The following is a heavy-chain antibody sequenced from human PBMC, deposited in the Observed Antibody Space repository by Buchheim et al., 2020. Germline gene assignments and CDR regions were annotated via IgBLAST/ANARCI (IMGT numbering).Heavy chain of an antibody. Sequence: QVQLVESGGGVVQPGRSLRLSCAASGFTSSSYGMHWVRQAPGKGLEWVAVISYDGSNKYYADSVKGRFTISRDNSKNTLYLQMNSLRAEDTAVYYCAKVLRQYSSSSYYYYGMDVWGQGTT. V-gene: IGHV3-30*18. D-gene: IGHD6-6*01. CDR1: GFTSSSYG. J-gene: IGHJ6*02. CDR2: ISYDGSNK. CDR3: AKVLRQYSSSSYYYYGMDV.